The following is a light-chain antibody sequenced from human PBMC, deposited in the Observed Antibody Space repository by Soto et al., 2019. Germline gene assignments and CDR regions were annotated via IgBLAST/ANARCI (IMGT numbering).Light chain of an antibody. CDR1: QSVSSSY. J-gene: IGKJ2*01. CDR2: GAS. CDR3: QQYGSSPAMYT. V-gene: IGKV3-20*01. Sequence: EIVLTQSPGTLSLSPGERATLSCRASQSVSSSYLAWYQQKPGQAPRLLIYGASSRPTGIPDRFSGSGSGTYFTLTISRLEPEDFAVYYCQQYGSSPAMYTFGQGTKLEIK.